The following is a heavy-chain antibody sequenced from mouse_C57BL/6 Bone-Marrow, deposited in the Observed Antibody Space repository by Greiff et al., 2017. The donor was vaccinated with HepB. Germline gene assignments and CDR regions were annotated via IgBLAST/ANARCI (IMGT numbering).Heavy chain of an antibody. D-gene: IGHD5-1-1*01. CDR1: GYTFTSYW. CDR3: AIPYAMDY. Sequence: QVQLQQPGAELVRPGSSVKLSCKASGYTFTSYWMHWVKQRPGQGLEWIGYINPSSGYTKYNQKFKDKATLTADKSSSTAYMQLSSLTYEDSAVYYCAIPYAMDYWGQGTSVTVSS. J-gene: IGHJ4*01. V-gene: IGHV1-7*01. CDR2: INPSSGYT.